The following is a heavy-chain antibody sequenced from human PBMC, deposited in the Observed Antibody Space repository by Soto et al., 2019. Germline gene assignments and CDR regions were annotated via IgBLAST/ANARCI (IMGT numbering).Heavy chain of an antibody. CDR2: ISYSGST. Sequence: PSETLSLTCTVSGGSISSTTYFWGWIRQPPGKGLEWIGSISYSGSTFYNPSLKSRVTISVETSKNQFSLKLSSMTAADTADYYCARHYYGSGSYLPTFEYWGQGTVVTVSS. CDR1: GGSISSTTYF. J-gene: IGHJ4*02. D-gene: IGHD3-10*01. V-gene: IGHV4-39*01. CDR3: ARHYYGSGSYLPTFEY.